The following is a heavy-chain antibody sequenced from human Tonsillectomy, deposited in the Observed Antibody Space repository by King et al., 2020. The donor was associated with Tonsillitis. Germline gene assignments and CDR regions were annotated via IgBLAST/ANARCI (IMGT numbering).Heavy chain of an antibody. CDR1: GFTFSTSW. D-gene: IGHD6-19*01. Sequence: VQLVESGGGLVQPGGSLRLSCAASGFTFSTSWMSWVRQAPGKGLEWVVNINQDGCAKYYVDSVQGRFTISRDNAQNSLYLQMSSLRVEDTAVYYCARDPTVAAKGGSWGQGTLVTVSS. CDR2: INQDGCAK. V-gene: IGHV3-7*03. CDR3: ARDPTVAAKGGS. J-gene: IGHJ4*02.